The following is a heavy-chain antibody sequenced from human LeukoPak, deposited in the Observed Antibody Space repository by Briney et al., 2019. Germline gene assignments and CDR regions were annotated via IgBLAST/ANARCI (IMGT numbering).Heavy chain of an antibody. Sequence: GGSLRLSCVASGFSFSSYGVHWVRQAPGKGLELVAVIWYDGSNKYYVDSVKGRFTISRDNSKNTVYLQMTSLRADDTAVYYCANDPLYSDYNIDAFPIWGQGTTVTVSA. D-gene: IGHD4-11*01. J-gene: IGHJ3*02. CDR1: GFSFSSYG. CDR2: IWYDGSNK. V-gene: IGHV3-33*06. CDR3: ANDPLYSDYNIDAFPI.